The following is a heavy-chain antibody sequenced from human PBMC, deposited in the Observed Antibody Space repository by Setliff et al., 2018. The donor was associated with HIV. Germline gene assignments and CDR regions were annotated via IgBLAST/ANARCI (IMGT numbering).Heavy chain of an antibody. CDR1: GGSISSGGYS. CDR3: ARDVGGLQMATNFDY. CDR2: IYHSGST. Sequence: PSETLSLTCAVSGGSISSGGYSWNWIRQPPGKGLEWIGYIYHSGSTFYNPSLKSRVTISVDRSKNQFSLKLTSVTAADTALYYCARDVGGLQMATNFDYWGQGTLVTVSS. D-gene: IGHD1-26*01. J-gene: IGHJ4*02. V-gene: IGHV4-30-2*01.